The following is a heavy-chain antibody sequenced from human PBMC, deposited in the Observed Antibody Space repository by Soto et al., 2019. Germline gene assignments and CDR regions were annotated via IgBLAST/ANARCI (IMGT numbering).Heavy chain of an antibody. D-gene: IGHD1-26*01. CDR2: IKQDGSEK. CDR1: GFTFSSFW. Sequence: PGGSLRLSCAASGFTFSSFWMTWVRQAPGKGLEWVANIKQDGSEKYYADSVKGRFTISRDNARNSLFLEMKSLRSEDTAVYSCVRDRSGSYLEGFDYWGQGTLVTVSS. J-gene: IGHJ4*02. CDR3: VRDRSGSYLEGFDY. V-gene: IGHV3-7*01.